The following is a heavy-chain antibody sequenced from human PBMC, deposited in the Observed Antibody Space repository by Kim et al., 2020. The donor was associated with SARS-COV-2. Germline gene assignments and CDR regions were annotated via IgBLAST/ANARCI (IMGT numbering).Heavy chain of an antibody. CDR3: ARGHSSSWYHFGMDV. Sequence: SETLSLTCAVYGGSFSGYYWSWIRQPPGKGLEWIGEINHSGSTNYNPSLKSRVTISVDTSKNQFSLKLSSVTAADTAVYYCARGHSSSWYHFGMDVWGQGTTVTVSS. D-gene: IGHD6-13*01. J-gene: IGHJ6*02. V-gene: IGHV4-34*01. CDR1: GGSFSGYY. CDR2: INHSGST.